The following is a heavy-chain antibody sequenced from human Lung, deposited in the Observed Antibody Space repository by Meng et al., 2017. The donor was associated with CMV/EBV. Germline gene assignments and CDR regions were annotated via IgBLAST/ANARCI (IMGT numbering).Heavy chain of an antibody. J-gene: IGHJ4*02. CDR1: GFTFSNAW. CDR3: ATDLYYDDSGLRDY. D-gene: IGHD3-22*01. V-gene: IGHV3-15*01. CDR2: IISEADGGTT. Sequence: GFTFSNAWMSWVRQAPGKGLEWVGRIISEADGGTTHHAAPVKGRFTISRDDSKNTLYLQMNSLKTEDTAMYYCATDLYYDDSGLRDYWRRGT.